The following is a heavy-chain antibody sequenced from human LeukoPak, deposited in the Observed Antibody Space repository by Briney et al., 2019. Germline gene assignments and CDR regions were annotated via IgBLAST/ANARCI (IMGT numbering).Heavy chain of an antibody. CDR1: GFTFSSYG. CDR2: ISYDGSNK. D-gene: IGHD3-22*01. Sequence: PGRSLRLSCAASGFTFSSYGMHWVRQAPGKGLEWGAVISYDGSNKYYADSVKGRFTISRDNSKNTLYLQMNSLRAEDTAVYYCAKDKMDYCDSSGYYDWFDPWGQGTLVTVSS. J-gene: IGHJ5*02. CDR3: AKDKMDYCDSSGYYDWFDP. V-gene: IGHV3-30*18.